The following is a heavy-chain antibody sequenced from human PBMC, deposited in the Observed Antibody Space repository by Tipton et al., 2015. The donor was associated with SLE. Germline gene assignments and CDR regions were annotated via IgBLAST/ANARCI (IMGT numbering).Heavy chain of an antibody. J-gene: IGHJ4*02. D-gene: IGHD5-24*01. CDR1: GGSISSSSYY. Sequence: TLSLTCTVSGGSISSSSYYWGWIRQSPGKGLEWIGHIYYSGTTTYYNPSLKNRVSISLDRSKNRFSLKLRSVTAADTAVYYCARDDGYWGQGTLVTVSS. CDR3: ARDDGY. CDR2: IYYSGTTT. V-gene: IGHV4-39*02.